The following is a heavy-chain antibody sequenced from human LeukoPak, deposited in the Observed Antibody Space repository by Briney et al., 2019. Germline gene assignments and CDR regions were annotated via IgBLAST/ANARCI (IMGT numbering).Heavy chain of an antibody. Sequence: PGGSLRLSCAASGFTFSSHAMSWVRQAPGKGLEWVSAISGSGGSTYYADSVKGRFTISRDNSKNTLYLQMNSLRAEDTAVYYCAKPSYYDSSGYYSYYFDYWGQGTLVTVSS. CDR1: GFTFSSHA. J-gene: IGHJ4*02. V-gene: IGHV3-23*01. CDR3: AKPSYYDSSGYYSYYFDY. CDR2: ISGSGGST. D-gene: IGHD3-22*01.